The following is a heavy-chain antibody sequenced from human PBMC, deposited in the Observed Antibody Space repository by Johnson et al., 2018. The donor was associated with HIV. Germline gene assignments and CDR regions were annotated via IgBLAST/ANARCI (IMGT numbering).Heavy chain of an antibody. Sequence: VQLVESGGGLVQPGRSLRLSCSGSGFTFGDYAMSWVRQAPGKGLEWVGFIRSKAYGGTTEYAASVKGRFTISRDDSKSIAYLQMNSLKTEDTALYYCTRETGAYAFDIWGQGTMVTVSS. V-gene: IGHV3-49*04. CDR1: GFTFGDYA. CDR2: IRSKAYGGTT. D-gene: IGHD1-1*01. CDR3: TRETGAYAFDI. J-gene: IGHJ3*02.